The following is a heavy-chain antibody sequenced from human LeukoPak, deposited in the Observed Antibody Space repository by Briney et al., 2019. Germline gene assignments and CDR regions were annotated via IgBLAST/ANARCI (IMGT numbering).Heavy chain of an antibody. CDR1: GYTFTSYG. J-gene: IGHJ5*02. D-gene: IGHD3-3*01. CDR3: ARVLGPRYYDFWSGWLWFDP. Sequence: ASVKVSCKASGYTFTSYGISWVRQAPGQGLEWMGWISAYNGNTNYAQKLQGRVTMTTDTSTSTAYMELRSLRFDDTAVYYCARVLGPRYYDFWSGWLWFDPWGQGTLVTVSS. V-gene: IGHV1-18*01. CDR2: ISAYNGNT.